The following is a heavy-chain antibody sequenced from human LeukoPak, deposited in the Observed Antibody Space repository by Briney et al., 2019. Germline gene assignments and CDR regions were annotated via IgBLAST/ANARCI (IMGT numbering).Heavy chain of an antibody. CDR3: VETIITPRDWYFGL. V-gene: IGHV4-59*01. Sequence: PSETLSLTCTVSGGSISSYYWSWIRQPPGKGLEWIGYIHYSGSTNYNPSLKSRVTISVDTSKNQFSLKLSSVTAADTAVYYCVETIITPRDWYFGLWGRGTLVTVSS. J-gene: IGHJ2*01. D-gene: IGHD5-24*01. CDR2: IHYSGST. CDR1: GGSISSYY.